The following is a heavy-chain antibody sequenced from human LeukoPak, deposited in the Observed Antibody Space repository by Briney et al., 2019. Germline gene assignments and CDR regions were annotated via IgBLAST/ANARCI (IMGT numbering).Heavy chain of an antibody. J-gene: IGHJ4*02. Sequence: PSETLSLTCAVYGGSFSGYYWSWIRQPPGKGLEWIGEINHSGSTNYNPPLKSRVTISVDTSKNQFSLKLSSVTAEDTAVYYCARAPLAIVPAAHFDYWGQGTLVTVSS. CDR2: INHSGST. D-gene: IGHD2-2*01. V-gene: IGHV4-34*01. CDR3: ARAPLAIVPAAHFDY. CDR1: GGSFSGYY.